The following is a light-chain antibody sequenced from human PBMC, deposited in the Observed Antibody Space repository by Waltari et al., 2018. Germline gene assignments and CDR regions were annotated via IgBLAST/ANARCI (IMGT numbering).Light chain of an antibody. CDR2: LGS. Sequence: DIVMTQSPLSLPVTPGEPASISCRSSQSLPHSNGYNYLDWYLQKPGQSPQLLIYLGSNRASGVPDRFSGSGSGTDFTLKISRVEAEDVGVYYCMQALQTPIFGGGTKVEIK. CDR3: MQALQTPI. V-gene: IGKV2-28*01. CDR1: QSLPHSNGYNY. J-gene: IGKJ4*01.